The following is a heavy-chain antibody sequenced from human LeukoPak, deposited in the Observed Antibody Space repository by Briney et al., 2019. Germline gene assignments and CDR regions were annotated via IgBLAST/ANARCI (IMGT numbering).Heavy chain of an antibody. V-gene: IGHV3-13*01. CDR3: ARSSGYLLDDAFDI. Sequence: GGSLRLSCAASEFTFSSYDMHWVRQATGKGLEWVSAIGTAGDTYYPGSVKGRFTISRENAKNSLYLQMNSLRAGDTAVYYCARSSGYLLDDAFDIWGQGTMVTVSS. CDR1: EFTFSSYD. J-gene: IGHJ3*02. D-gene: IGHD3-22*01. CDR2: IGTAGDT.